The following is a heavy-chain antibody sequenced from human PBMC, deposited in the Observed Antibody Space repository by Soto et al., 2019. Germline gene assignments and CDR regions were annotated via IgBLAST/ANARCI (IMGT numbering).Heavy chain of an antibody. CDR1: GGSISSGGYY. V-gene: IGHV4-31*03. CDR2: IYHSGST. CDR3: ARVRGGDARGYWFDP. Sequence: QVQLQESGPGLVKPSQTLSLTCTVSGGSISSGGYYWSWIRQHPGKGLEWIGNIYHSGSTYYNPSLKSRVTXSXXXSXDQCSLKLSSVTAADTAVYYCARVRGGDARGYWFDPWGQGTLVTVSS. J-gene: IGHJ5*02. D-gene: IGHD2-21*02.